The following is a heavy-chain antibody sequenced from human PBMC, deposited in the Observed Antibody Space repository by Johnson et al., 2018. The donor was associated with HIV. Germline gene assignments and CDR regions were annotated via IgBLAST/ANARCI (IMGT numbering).Heavy chain of an antibody. J-gene: IGHJ3*02. Sequence: MQLVESGGDLVQPGGSLGLSCVASTFTFRNYWMSWVRQAPGKGLEWVGNIQEDGSQIHYMDSVKGRFTISRDNAENSLYLQMTSLRGEDTAVYYCARERRRGGYSGYDYGAFDIWGQGTMVTVSS. CDR2: IQEDGSQI. CDR3: ARERRRGGYSGYDYGAFDI. V-gene: IGHV3-7*01. D-gene: IGHD5-12*01. CDR1: TFTFRNYW.